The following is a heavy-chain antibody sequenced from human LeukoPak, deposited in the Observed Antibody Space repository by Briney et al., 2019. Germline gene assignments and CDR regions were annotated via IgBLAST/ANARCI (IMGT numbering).Heavy chain of an antibody. CDR2: INHSGGT. D-gene: IGHD2-8*01. V-gene: IGHV4-34*01. J-gene: IGHJ4*02. CDR1: GGSFSGYY. CDR3: ARGPYCTNGVCPRVFDY. Sequence: SETLSLTCAVYGGSFSGYYWSWIRQPPGKGLEWIGEINHSGGTNYNPSLKSRVTISVDTSKNQFSLKLSSVTAADTAVYYCARGPYCTNGVCPRVFDYWGQGTLATVSS.